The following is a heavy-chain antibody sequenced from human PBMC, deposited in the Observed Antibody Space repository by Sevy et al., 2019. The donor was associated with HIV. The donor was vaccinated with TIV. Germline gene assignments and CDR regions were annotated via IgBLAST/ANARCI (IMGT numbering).Heavy chain of an antibody. D-gene: IGHD2-2*01. Sequence: GGSLRLSCAASGFTFNNYAMSWVRQAPGKGLEWLSTISGSGYSTYYADSVKGRFTISRDNSKNMLFLQMSSLRAEDTALYRYAKEARVKEIVVVPADYWGQGTLVTVSS. CDR1: GFTFNNYA. V-gene: IGHV3-23*01. CDR3: AKEARVKEIVVVPADY. J-gene: IGHJ4*02. CDR2: ISGSGYST.